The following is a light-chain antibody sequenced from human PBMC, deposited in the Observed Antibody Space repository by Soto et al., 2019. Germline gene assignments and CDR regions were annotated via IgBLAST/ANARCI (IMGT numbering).Light chain of an antibody. V-gene: IGKV1-39*01. Sequence: DIQMTQSPSSLSASVGDRVTITRRASQSISIYLNWYQQKLGKAPKLLIYAASSLQSGVPSRFSGSGSGTDFTLTISRLQREDFATYYCQQSYSTPMYTFGQGTKREIK. CDR3: QQSYSTPMYT. CDR2: AAS. CDR1: QSISIY. J-gene: IGKJ2*01.